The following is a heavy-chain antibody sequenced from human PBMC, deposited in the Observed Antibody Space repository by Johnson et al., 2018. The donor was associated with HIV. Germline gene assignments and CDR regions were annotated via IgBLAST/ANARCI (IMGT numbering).Heavy chain of an antibody. CDR2: IRYDGGNK. V-gene: IGHV3-30*02. J-gene: IGHJ3*01. CDR3: SKGEAQDGCVQLQSYAFDF. Sequence: QVQLVESGGGVVQPGGSLRLSCAASGFNFNNCGMHWVRQAPGKGLEWVAFIRYDGGNKYYADSMKGRFTISRDISKKTLYLQIGSLIPEDSGVYYCSKGEAQDGCVQLQSYAFDFWGQGTTVTVSS. CDR1: GFNFNNCG. D-gene: IGHD4-11*01.